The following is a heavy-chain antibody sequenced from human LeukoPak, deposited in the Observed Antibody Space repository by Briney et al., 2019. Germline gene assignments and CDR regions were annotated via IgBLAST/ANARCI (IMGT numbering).Heavy chain of an antibody. CDR3: AKLGLRAVPDDF. CDR2: ISGSGGST. V-gene: IGHV3-23*01. D-gene: IGHD6-19*01. Sequence: SGGSLRLSCAASGFTFNTYAMSWVRQTPGKGLEWVSSISGSGGSTYYADSVKGRFTISRDYSKNTLYLHMNSLRAEDTAVYYCAKLGLRAVPDDFWGQGTLVTVSS. J-gene: IGHJ4*02. CDR1: GFTFNTYA.